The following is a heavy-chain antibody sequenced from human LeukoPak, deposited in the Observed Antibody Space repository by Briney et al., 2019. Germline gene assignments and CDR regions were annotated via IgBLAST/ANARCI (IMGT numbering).Heavy chain of an antibody. CDR3: AREAERRVVN. CDR2: IHPSGTM. J-gene: IGHJ4*02. CDR1: GFSISGGYY. V-gene: IGHV4-38-2*02. Sequence: SETLSLTCVASGFSISGGYYWGWIRQPPGKGLEWIGNIHPSGTMFHNSSLNSRVTMSIDTSKNQFSLKLSSVTAADTAVYYCAREAERRVVNWGQGTLVTVSS. D-gene: IGHD1-1*01.